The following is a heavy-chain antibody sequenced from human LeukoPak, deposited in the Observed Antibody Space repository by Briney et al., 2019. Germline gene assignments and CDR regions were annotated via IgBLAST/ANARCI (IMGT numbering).Heavy chain of an antibody. CDR2: IYYSGST. Sequence: SETLSLTCTVSGGSISSSSYYWGWIRQPPGKGLEWIGSIYYSGSTYYNPSLKSRVTISVDTSKNQFSLKLSSVTAADTAVYYCARDGGYGEPSFDYWGQGTLVTVSS. V-gene: IGHV4-39*07. CDR3: ARDGGYGEPSFDY. CDR1: GGSISSSSYY. J-gene: IGHJ4*02. D-gene: IGHD3-22*01.